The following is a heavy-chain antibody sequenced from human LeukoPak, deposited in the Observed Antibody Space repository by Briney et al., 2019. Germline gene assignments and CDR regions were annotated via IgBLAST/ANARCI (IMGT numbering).Heavy chain of an antibody. J-gene: IGHJ5*02. V-gene: IGHV3-30*02. D-gene: IGHD4-23*01. CDR2: IRCDGSNK. Sequence: PGGSLRLSCAASGFTFSSYGMHWVRQAPGKGLEWVAFIRCDGSNKYYADSVKGRFTISRDNSKNTLYLQMNSLRAEDTAVYYCASGNDDAALDWFDPWGQGTLVTVSS. CDR3: ASGNDDAALDWFDP. CDR1: GFTFSSYG.